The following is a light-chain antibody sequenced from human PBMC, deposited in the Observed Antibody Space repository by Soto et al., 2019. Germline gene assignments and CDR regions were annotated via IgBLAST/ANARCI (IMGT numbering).Light chain of an antibody. CDR1: QSVSSN. CDR3: QQYNKWPPIT. V-gene: IGKV3-15*01. J-gene: IGKJ5*01. Sequence: EIVMTQSPVTLSVSPGERATLSCRASQSVSSNLGWYQQKPGQAPRLLIYGASTRATGIPARFSGSGSGTEFTLTISSLQSEDSAVYYCQQYNKWPPITFGQGTRLEIK. CDR2: GAS.